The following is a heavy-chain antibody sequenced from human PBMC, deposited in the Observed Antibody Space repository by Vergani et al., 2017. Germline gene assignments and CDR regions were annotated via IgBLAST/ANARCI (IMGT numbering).Heavy chain of an antibody. CDR3: TRAYTGYDPFDY. Sequence: EVQLVQSGAEVKKPGESLRISCKGSGYSFTSYWIGWVRQMPGKGLEWMGIIYPDDSDTRYSPSFQGQVTISVDKSISAAYLQWSSLKASDTAIYYCTRAYTGYDPFDYWGQGTLVTVSS. J-gene: IGHJ4*02. CDR2: IYPDDSDT. D-gene: IGHD5-12*01. CDR1: GYSFTSYW. V-gene: IGHV5-51*01.